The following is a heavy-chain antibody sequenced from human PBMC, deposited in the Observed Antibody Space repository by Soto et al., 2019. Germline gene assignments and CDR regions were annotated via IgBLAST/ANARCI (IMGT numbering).Heavy chain of an antibody. CDR2: TYYRSKWYN. CDR3: ARASWWLDGRYYYYGMDV. V-gene: IGHV6-1*01. D-gene: IGHD6-19*01. CDR1: GDSVSSNSAA. Sequence: PSQTLSLTCAISGDSVSSNSAAWNWIRQSPSRGLEWLGRTYYRSKWYNDYAVSVKSRITINPDTSKNQFSLQLNSVTPEDTAVYYCARASWWLDGRYYYYGMDVWGQGTTVTVSS. J-gene: IGHJ6*02.